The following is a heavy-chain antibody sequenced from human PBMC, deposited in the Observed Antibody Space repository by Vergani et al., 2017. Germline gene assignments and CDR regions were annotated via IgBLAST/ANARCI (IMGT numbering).Heavy chain of an antibody. D-gene: IGHD4/OR15-4a*01. CDR1: GFTFSACP. V-gene: IGHV3-23*01. CDR3: AGLSDGATTYSKGGYDC. CDR2: VSARDPST. Sequence: EVQLLQSGGGVIQPGGSVRLSCAASGFTFSACPMTWVRQAPGKGLEWVSAVSARDPSTYYADSVKGRFTIARDNSKNMLYLQMNSLRAEDTAVYYCAGLSDGATTYSKGGYDCWSQGTLVSVSS. J-gene: IGHJ4*02.